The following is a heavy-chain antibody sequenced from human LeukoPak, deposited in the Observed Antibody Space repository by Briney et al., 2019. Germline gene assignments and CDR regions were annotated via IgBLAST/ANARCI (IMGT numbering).Heavy chain of an antibody. D-gene: IGHD3-22*01. CDR1: GFTVSSSY. CDR3: AKDLEDYYDSSGFDY. CDR2: ISGSGGST. J-gene: IGHJ4*02. Sequence: GGSLRLSCAASGFTVSSSYMNWVRQAPGKGLEWVSAISGSGGSTYYADSVKGRFTISRDNSKNTLYLQMNSLRAEDTAVYYCAKDLEDYYDSSGFDYWGQGTLVTVSS. V-gene: IGHV3-23*01.